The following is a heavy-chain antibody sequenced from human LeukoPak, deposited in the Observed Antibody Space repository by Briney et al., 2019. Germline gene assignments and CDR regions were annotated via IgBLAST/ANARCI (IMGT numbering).Heavy chain of an antibody. J-gene: IGHJ4*02. CDR2: INHSGCT. V-gene: IGHV4-34*01. Sequence: AETLSLTCAVYGGSFSGYYWSWIRQPPGKGLEWIGEINHSGCTNYHPSLKSRVTISVDTSKNQFSLKLSSVTAADTAVYYCARVGADGSGFLFDYWGQGTLVTVSS. D-gene: IGHD3-10*01. CDR3: ARVGADGSGFLFDY. CDR1: GGSFSGYY.